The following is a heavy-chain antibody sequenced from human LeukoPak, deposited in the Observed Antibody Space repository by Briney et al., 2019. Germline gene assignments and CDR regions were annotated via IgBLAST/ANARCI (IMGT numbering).Heavy chain of an antibody. CDR3: AAGGRQKLLFDP. Sequence: ASVKVSCKASGFTFTSSAVQWVRQARGQRLEWIGWIVVGSGNTNYAQKFQERVTITRDMSTSTAYMELSSLRSEDTAVYYCAAGGRQKLLFDPWGQGTLVTASS. V-gene: IGHV1-58*01. J-gene: IGHJ5*02. D-gene: IGHD3-16*01. CDR2: IVVGSGNT. CDR1: GFTFTSSA.